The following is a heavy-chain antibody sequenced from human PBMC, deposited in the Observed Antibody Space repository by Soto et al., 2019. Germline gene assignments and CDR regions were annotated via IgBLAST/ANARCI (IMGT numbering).Heavy chain of an antibody. J-gene: IGHJ4*02. CDR3: ARTLYTSGWHFDY. V-gene: IGHV4-39*01. Sequence: QLQLQASGPGLVKPSETLSLTCTVSGGSLSSSSYYWGWIRQPPGKGLEWIGSGFYRGSTYYNPSLKSRVTISVDTSKNQFSLKLSSVTAADTAVYYCARTLYTSGWHFDYWGQGTLVTVSS. CDR1: GGSLSSSSYY. D-gene: IGHD6-19*01. CDR2: GFYRGST.